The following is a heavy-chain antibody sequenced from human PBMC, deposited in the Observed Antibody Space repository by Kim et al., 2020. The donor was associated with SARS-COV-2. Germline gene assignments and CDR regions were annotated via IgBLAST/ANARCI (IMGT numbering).Heavy chain of an antibody. CDR2: IWYDGSNK. V-gene: IGHV3-33*01. J-gene: IGHJ4*02. CDR1: GFTFSSYG. Sequence: GGSLRLSCAASGFTFSSYGMHWVRQAPGKGLEWVAVIWYDGSNKYYGDSVKGRFTISRDNSKNTLYVQMNSLRAEDTAVYYCARDPSPGYSNGYGAHYFDYWGQGTLVTVSS. D-gene: IGHD5-18*01. CDR3: ARDPSPGYSNGYGAHYFDY.